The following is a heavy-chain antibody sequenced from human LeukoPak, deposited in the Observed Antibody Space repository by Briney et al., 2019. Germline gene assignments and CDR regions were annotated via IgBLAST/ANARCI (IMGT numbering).Heavy chain of an antibody. Sequence: SETLSLTCTVSGGSISSYYWSWIRQPPGKGLEWIGYIYYSGSANYNPSLKSRVTISVDTSKNQFSLELSSVTAADTAVYYCARGLRITIFGVVNEAEIFDPWGQGTLVTVSS. CDR2: IYYSGSA. J-gene: IGHJ5*02. V-gene: IGHV4-59*01. CDR3: ARGLRITIFGVVNEAEIFDP. CDR1: GGSISSYY. D-gene: IGHD3-3*01.